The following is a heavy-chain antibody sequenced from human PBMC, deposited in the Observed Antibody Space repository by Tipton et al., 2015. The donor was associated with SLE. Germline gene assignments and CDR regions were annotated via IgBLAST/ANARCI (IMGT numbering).Heavy chain of an antibody. CDR2: IVRDESTT. Sequence: SLRLSCAASGFTFSSSWMHWVRQAPGKGLVRVSRIVRDESTTTYADSVKGRFTISRDNAKNTLYLQMNSLRAEDTAVYYCARESQLLYYKGFDIWGQGTTVTVSS. V-gene: IGHV3-74*01. CDR1: GFTFSSSW. CDR3: ARESQLLYYKGFDI. D-gene: IGHD2-2*01. J-gene: IGHJ3*02.